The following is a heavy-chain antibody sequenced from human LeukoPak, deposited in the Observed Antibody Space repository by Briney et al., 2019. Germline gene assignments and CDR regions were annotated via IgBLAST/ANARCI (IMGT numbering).Heavy chain of an antibody. J-gene: IGHJ4*02. Sequence: GGSLRLSCAASGFTFSSYSMNWVRQAPGKGLEWVSSISGSSSYIYYADSVKGRFTISRDNAKNSLYLQMNSLRAEDTAVYYCARDLLSTYWGQGTLVTVSS. CDR2: ISGSSSYI. CDR3: ARDLLSTY. V-gene: IGHV3-21*01. CDR1: GFTFSSYS.